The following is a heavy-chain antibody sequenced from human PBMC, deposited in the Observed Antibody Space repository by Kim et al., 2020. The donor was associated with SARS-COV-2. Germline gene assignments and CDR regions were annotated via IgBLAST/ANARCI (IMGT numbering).Heavy chain of an antibody. J-gene: IGHJ4*02. CDR2: INHSGST. CDR3: ARGVDYGDYVY. V-gene: IGHV4-34*01. CDR1: GGSFSGYY. Sequence: SETLSLTCAVYGGSFSGYYWSWIRQPPGKGLEWIGEINHSGSTNYNPSLKSRVTISVDTSKNQFSLKLSSVTAADTAVYYCARGVDYGDYVYWGQGTLVT. D-gene: IGHD4-17*01.